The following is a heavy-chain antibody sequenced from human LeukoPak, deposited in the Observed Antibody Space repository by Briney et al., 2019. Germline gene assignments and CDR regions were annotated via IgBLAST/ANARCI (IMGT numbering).Heavy chain of an antibody. CDR1: GFTFSSYW. V-gene: IGHV3-7*01. CDR2: INQDGSEK. J-gene: IGHJ4*02. CDR3: ARHGSGSYLLTFDY. D-gene: IGHD3-10*01. Sequence: PGGSLRLSCAASGFTFSSYWMSWVRQAPGKGLEGVANINQDGSEKYYVDSVKGGFTISRDNAKNSLYLQMNSLRAEDTAVYYCARHGSGSYLLTFDYWGQGTLVTVSS.